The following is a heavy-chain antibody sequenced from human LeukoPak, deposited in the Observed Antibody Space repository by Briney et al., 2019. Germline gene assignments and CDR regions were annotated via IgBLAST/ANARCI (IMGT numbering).Heavy chain of an antibody. CDR2: ISYDGSNK. D-gene: IGHD6-19*01. Sequence: PGGSLRLSCAASGFTFSSYAMHWVRQAPGKGLEWVAVISYDGSNKYYADSVKGRFTISRDNSKNTLYLQMNSLRAEDTAVYYCAKDLVPSSGWFGVIFDYWGQGTLVTVSS. CDR1: GFTFSSYA. J-gene: IGHJ4*02. V-gene: IGHV3-30-3*01. CDR3: AKDLVPSSGWFGVIFDY.